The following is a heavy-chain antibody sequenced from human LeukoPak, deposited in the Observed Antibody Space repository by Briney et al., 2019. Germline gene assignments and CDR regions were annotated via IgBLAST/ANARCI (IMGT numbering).Heavy chain of an antibody. Sequence: SETLSLTCAVYGGSFSGYYWSWIRQPPGKGLEWIGEINHSGSTNYNPSLKSRVTISVDTSKNQFSLKLSSVTAADTAVYYCASTTTGNFDYWGQGTLVTVSS. D-gene: IGHD4-17*01. V-gene: IGHV4-34*01. CDR2: INHSGST. CDR3: ASTTTGNFDY. CDR1: GGSFSGYY. J-gene: IGHJ4*02.